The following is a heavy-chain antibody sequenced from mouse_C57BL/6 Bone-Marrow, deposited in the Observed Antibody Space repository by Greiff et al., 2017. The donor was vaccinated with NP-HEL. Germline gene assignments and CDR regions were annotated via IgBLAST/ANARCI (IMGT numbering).Heavy chain of an antibody. D-gene: IGHD2-3*01. V-gene: IGHV1-82*01. CDR3: ARRGDDGYSLFAY. J-gene: IGHJ3*01. CDR1: GYAFSSSW. CDR2: IYPGDGDT. Sequence: QVQLQQSGPELVKPGASVKISCKASGYAFSSSWMNWVKQRPGKGLEWIGRIYPGDGDTNYNGKFKGKATLTADKSSSTAYMQLSSLTSEDSAVYFCARRGDDGYSLFAYWGQGTLVTVSA.